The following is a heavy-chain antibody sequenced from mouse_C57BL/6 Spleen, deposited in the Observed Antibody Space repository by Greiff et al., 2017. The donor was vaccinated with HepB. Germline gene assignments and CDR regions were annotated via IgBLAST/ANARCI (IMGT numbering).Heavy chain of an antibody. CDR1: GYSFTSYY. J-gene: IGHJ4*01. CDR2: IYPGSGNT. CDR3: ARSGYGDYYAMDY. D-gene: IGHD2-2*01. V-gene: IGHV1-66*01. Sequence: QVQLQQSGPELVKPGASVKISCKASGYSFTSYYIHWAKQRPGQGLEWIGWIYPGSGNTKYNEKFKGKATLTADTSSSTAYMQLSSLTSEDSAVYYCARSGYGDYYAMDYWGQGTSVTVSS.